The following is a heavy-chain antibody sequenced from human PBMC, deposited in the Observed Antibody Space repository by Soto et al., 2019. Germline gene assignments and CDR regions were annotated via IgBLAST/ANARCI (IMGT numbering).Heavy chain of an antibody. CDR1: GYTFTSYG. CDR2: ISAYNANT. V-gene: IGHV1-18*01. CDR3: AKIGGWYSEIHY. D-gene: IGHD6-19*01. Sequence: QVQLVQSGAEVKKPGASVTISCKASGYTFTSYGITWVRQAPGQGLEWMGWISAYNANTNYAQKLQGRVTMTTDTSTNTAYMERRSLRSDDTALYYCAKIGGWYSEIHYGGQVTLVTVSS. J-gene: IGHJ4*02.